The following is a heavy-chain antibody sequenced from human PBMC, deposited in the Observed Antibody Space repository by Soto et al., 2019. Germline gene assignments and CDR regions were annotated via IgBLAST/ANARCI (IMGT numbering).Heavy chain of an antibody. CDR3: TTDPSYITTYTGGMDV. CDR2: IRSNTDGGTT. Sequence: EVQLVESGGGLVKPGGSLRLSCAASGFTFTNAWMSWVRQAPGKGLEWVGRIRSNTDGGTTDYAAPVKGRFTISRDDSKNTLYLQMNSLEPEDTSVYYCTTDPSYITTYTGGMDVWGQGTTVTVSS. CDR1: GFTFTNAW. J-gene: IGHJ6*02. V-gene: IGHV3-15*01. D-gene: IGHD1-20*01.